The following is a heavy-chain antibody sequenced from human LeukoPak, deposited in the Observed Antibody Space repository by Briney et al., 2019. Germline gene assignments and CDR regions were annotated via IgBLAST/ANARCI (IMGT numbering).Heavy chain of an antibody. V-gene: IGHV3-30-3*01. D-gene: IGHD3-22*01. J-gene: IGHJ2*01. CDR3: ARDQGYYDSSGYYLHYWYFDL. CDR2: ISYDGSNK. CDR1: GFTFSSYA. Sequence: GGSLRLSCAASGFTFSSYAIHWVRQAPGKGLEWVAVISYDGSNKYYADSVKGRFTISRDNSKNTLYLQMNSLRAEDTAVYYCARDQGYYDSSGYYLHYWYFDLWGRGTLVTVSS.